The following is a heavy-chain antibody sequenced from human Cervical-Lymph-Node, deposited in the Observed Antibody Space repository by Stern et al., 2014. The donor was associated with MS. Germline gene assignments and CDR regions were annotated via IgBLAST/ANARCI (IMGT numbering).Heavy chain of an antibody. CDR3: ARHSFGDVDY. CDR1: GYDFATYW. Sequence: VQLLQPGAEVKKPGESLKISCQGSGYDFATYWIGWVRQMPGKGLECMGPIYPGDSTLRYSPSFQGQVTISADKSISAVYLQWNSLKASDTAMYYCARHSFGDVDYWGQGTLVTVSS. D-gene: IGHD3-10*01. V-gene: IGHV5-51*01. J-gene: IGHJ4*02. CDR2: IYPGDSTL.